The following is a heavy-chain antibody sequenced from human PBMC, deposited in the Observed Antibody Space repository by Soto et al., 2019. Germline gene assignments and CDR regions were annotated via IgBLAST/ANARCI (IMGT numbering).Heavy chain of an antibody. CDR3: ARDGYSFDSSGYPDY. D-gene: IGHD3-22*01. Sequence: PGGSLRLSCAVSGFSFTTYSMHWVRQAPGKGLEWVAVISYDGSTKYYADSVKGRFTISTDTSKNTLYLQMNSLTPEDTALYYCARDGYSFDSSGYPDYWGQGTLVTVSS. CDR1: GFSFTTYS. J-gene: IGHJ4*02. CDR2: ISYDGSTK. V-gene: IGHV3-30-3*01.